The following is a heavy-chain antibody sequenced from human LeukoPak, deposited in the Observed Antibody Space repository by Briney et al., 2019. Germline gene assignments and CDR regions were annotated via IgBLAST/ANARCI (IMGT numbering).Heavy chain of an antibody. D-gene: IGHD6-13*01. J-gene: IGHJ4*02. Sequence: ASVKVSCKASGGTFSSYAISWVRQAPGQGLEWMGGIIPIFGTANYAQKFQGRVTITADESTSTAYMELSSLRSEDTAVYYCARDPGGAAADIDYWGQGTLVTVSS. CDR2: IIPIFGTA. CDR3: ARDPGGAAADIDY. CDR1: GGTFSSYA. V-gene: IGHV1-69*01.